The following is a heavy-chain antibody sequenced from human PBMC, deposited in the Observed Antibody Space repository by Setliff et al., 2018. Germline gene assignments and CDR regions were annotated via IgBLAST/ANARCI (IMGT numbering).Heavy chain of an antibody. CDR2: IYIGGSA. V-gene: IGHV4-4*07. CDR3: AREQWLDPPGYYYMDV. Sequence: LSLTCTVSGGSISSYYWSWIRQPAGKGLEWIGHIYIGGSANYNPSLKSRVTMSIDTSKNQFSLKLNSVTAADIAVYYCAREQWLDPPGYYYMDVWAKGTTVTVSS. CDR1: GGSISSYY. J-gene: IGHJ6*03. D-gene: IGHD6-19*01.